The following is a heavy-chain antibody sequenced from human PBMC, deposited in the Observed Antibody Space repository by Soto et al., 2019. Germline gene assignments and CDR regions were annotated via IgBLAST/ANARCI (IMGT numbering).Heavy chain of an antibody. CDR1: GFTFGSYA. CDR3: VGGSGTYNWHFDL. V-gene: IGHV3-23*01. Sequence: EVQLLESGGGLVQPGGSLRLSCAASGFTFGSYAMTWVRQAPGKGLEWVSSISASGDSTFYTDSVKGRFTISRDNSKNTLYLQMNSLTADDAAIYYCVGGSGTYNWHFDLWGRGSLVTVSS. D-gene: IGHD1-26*01. CDR2: ISASGDST. J-gene: IGHJ2*01.